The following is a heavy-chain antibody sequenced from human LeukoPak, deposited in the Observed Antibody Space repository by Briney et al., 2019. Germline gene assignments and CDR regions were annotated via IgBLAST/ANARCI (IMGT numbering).Heavy chain of an antibody. Sequence: SGGSLRLSCAASGFTFSSYWMSWVRQAPGKGLEWVANIKQDGSEKYYVDSVKGRFTISRDNAKNSLYLQMNSLRAEDTAVYYCARDDTVVTPLYYFDYWGQGTLVTVSS. CDR1: GFTFSSYW. V-gene: IGHV3-7*01. CDR2: IKQDGSEK. CDR3: ARDDTVVTPLYYFDY. D-gene: IGHD4-23*01. J-gene: IGHJ4*02.